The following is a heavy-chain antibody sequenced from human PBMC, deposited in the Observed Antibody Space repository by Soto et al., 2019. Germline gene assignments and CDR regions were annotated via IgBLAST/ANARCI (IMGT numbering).Heavy chain of an antibody. CDR3: TSGALDYYYYGLDV. J-gene: IGHJ6*02. V-gene: IGHV3-21*01. Sequence: GGSLRLSCAASGFTFSSYSMNWVRQAPGKGLEWVSSISSSGYIYYADSVKGRFTISRDNAKNSLYLQMNSLRAEDTAVYYCTSGALDYYYYGLDVWGQGTTVTVSS. CDR1: GFTFSSYS. CDR2: ISSSGYI. D-gene: IGHD3-3*02.